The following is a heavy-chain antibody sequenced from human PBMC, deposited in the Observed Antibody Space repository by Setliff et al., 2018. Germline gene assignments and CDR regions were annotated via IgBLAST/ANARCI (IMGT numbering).Heavy chain of an antibody. V-gene: IGHV4-34*01. D-gene: IGHD6-19*01. J-gene: IGHJ6*03. Sequence: KTSETLSLTCAAYGGTFSDYYWTWIRQPPGKGLEWIEEINHSGTTNYHPSLRSRVTISVDTSKNQFSLNLSSVTATDTAVYYCARAISGWYSAYYYYMDVWGKGTTVTVSS. CDR3: ARAISGWYSAYYYYMDV. CDR1: GGTFSDYY. CDR2: INHSGTT.